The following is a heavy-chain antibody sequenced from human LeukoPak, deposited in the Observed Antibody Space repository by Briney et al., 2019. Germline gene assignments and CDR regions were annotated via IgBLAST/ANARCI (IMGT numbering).Heavy chain of an antibody. CDR3: ARGPYDSSRGPNGLFDY. CDR2: IIPIFGTA. Sequence: GASVKVSCKASGGTFSSYGVSWVRQAPGQGVEWMGRIIPIFGTANYAQTFQGRVTTTPDESPSTPYMELSSMRSEDTAVYYCARGPYDSSRGPNGLFDYWGQGTLVTVSS. CDR1: GGTFSSYG. J-gene: IGHJ4*02. D-gene: IGHD3-22*01. V-gene: IGHV1-69*13.